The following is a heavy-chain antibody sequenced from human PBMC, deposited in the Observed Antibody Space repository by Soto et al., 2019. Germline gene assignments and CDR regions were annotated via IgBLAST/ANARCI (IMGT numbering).Heavy chain of an antibody. CDR3: SHIVVAGLGYYFDY. CDR2: IYWDDDK. J-gene: IGHJ4*02. Sequence: QITLKESGPTLVKPTQTLTRTCTFSVFSLSTTRGAVGWSRQHPGTALEWLALIYWDDDKRYSPFLKSRLTITKDTSKKQVVLTMTNMDPVDTATYYCSHIVVAGLGYYFDYWGQGTLVTVSS. D-gene: IGHD6-19*01. CDR1: VFSLSTTRGA. V-gene: IGHV2-5*02.